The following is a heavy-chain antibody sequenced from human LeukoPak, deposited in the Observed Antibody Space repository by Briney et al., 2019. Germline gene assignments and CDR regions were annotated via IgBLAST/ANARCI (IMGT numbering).Heavy chain of an antibody. CDR2: IRYDGGNK. J-gene: IGHJ4*02. CDR1: GFTFSSYA. CDR3: AKDSLRERIVGSTTRGVNDY. Sequence: GGSLRLSCAASGFTFSSYAMHWVRQAPGKGLEWVAFIRYDGGNKYYADSVKGRFTISRDNSKNTLYLQMNSLRGEDTAVYYCAKDSLRERIVGSTTRGVNDYWGQGTLVTVSS. V-gene: IGHV3-30*02. D-gene: IGHD1-26*01.